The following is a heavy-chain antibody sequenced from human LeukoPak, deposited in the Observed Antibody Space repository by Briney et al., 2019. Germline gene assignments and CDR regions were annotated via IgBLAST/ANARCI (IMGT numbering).Heavy chain of an antibody. D-gene: IGHD3-22*01. CDR1: GYTFTSYG. CDR2: ISAYNGNT. V-gene: IGHV1-18*01. Sequence: ASVKVSCKASGYTFTSYGISWVRQAPGQGLEWMGWISAYNGNTNYAQKLQGRVTMTTDTSTSTAYMELRSLRSDDTAVYYCARGSYYYDSSGYWFDYWGQGTLVTVSS. CDR3: ARGSYYYDSSGYWFDY. J-gene: IGHJ4*02.